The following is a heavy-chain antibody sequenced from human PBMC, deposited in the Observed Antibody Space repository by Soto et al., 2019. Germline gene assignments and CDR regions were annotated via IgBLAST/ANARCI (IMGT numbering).Heavy chain of an antibody. CDR3: ARYKSNYYYGMDV. D-gene: IGHD1-20*01. V-gene: IGHV4-59*01. J-gene: IGHJ6*02. Sequence: QVQLQESGPGLVKPSKTLSLTCTVSGGSISSYYWSWIRQPPGKGLEWIGYIYYSGITNYNPSLKSRVTISVDTSKNQLSLKLSSVTAADTAVYYCARYKSNYYYGMDVWDQGTTVTVSS. CDR2: IYYSGIT. CDR1: GGSISSYY.